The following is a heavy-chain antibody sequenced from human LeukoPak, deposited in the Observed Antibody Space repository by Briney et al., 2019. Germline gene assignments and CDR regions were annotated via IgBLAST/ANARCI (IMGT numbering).Heavy chain of an antibody. CDR2: ISRSSNTI. D-gene: IGHD2-2*01. V-gene: IGHV3-48*01. CDR1: GFTFSTYR. J-gene: IGHJ4*02. Sequence: PGGSLRLSCAASGFTFSTYRMNWVRQAPGKGLEWVSYISRSSNTIYYADSVKGRFTISRDNSKNTLYLQMNSLRAEDTAVYYCAKFACSSTSCSLPFEYWGQGTLVTVSS. CDR3: AKFACSSTSCSLPFEY.